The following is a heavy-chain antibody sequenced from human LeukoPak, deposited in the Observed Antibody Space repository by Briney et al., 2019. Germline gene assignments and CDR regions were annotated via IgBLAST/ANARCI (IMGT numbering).Heavy chain of an antibody. V-gene: IGHV3-21*06. CDR1: GFTFSSYS. J-gene: IGHJ4*02. D-gene: IGHD1-26*01. CDR2: ISSSSTYI. Sequence: GGSLRLSCAASGFTFSSYSMNWVRQAPGKGLEWVSFISSSSTYIYYADSLKGRFTISRDNAKNSLYLQMNSLRAEDTAVYYCARDGVAELMSALDYWGQGILVTVSS. CDR3: ARDGVAELMSALDY.